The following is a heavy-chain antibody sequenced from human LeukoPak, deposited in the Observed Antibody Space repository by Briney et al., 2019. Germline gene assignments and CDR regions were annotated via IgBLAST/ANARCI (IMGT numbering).Heavy chain of an antibody. V-gene: IGHV4-34*01. Sequence: SETLSLTCAVYGGSFSGYYWSWIRPPPGKGLEWIGEINHSGSTNYNPSLKSRATISVDTSKNQFSLKLSSVTAADTAVYYCARDSWFGELLFDYWGQGTLVTVSS. D-gene: IGHD3-10*01. CDR3: ARDSWFGELLFDY. CDR2: INHSGST. J-gene: IGHJ4*02. CDR1: GGSFSGYY.